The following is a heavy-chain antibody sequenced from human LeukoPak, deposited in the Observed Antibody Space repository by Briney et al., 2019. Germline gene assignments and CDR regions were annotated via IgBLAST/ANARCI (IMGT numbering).Heavy chain of an antibody. D-gene: IGHD1-14*01. CDR2: ITTYSGNT. CDR3: GRVVWEPGVTGIAYYFDY. CDR1: GYTFTTYG. J-gene: IGHJ4*02. V-gene: IGHV1-18*01. Sequence: GASVKVSCKASGYTFTTYGISWMRQARGQGLEWMGWITTYSGNTNFAQKLQGRVTMTTDTSTSTVYMELRSLRSDDTAVYYCGRVVWEPGVTGIAYYFDYWGQGTLVTVSS.